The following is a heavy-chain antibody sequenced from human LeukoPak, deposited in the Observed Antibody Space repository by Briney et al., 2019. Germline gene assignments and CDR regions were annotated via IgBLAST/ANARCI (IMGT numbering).Heavy chain of an antibody. Sequence: HPGGSLRLSCAASGFTFSSYGVHWVRQAPGKGLEWVAVISYDGSNKYYADSVKGRFTISRDNSKNTLYLQMNSLRAEDTALYYCAKDRPQYCSSVSCYVFDSWGQGTLVTVSS. D-gene: IGHD2-2*01. V-gene: IGHV3-30*18. CDR3: AKDRPQYCSSVSCYVFDS. CDR1: GFTFSSYG. CDR2: ISYDGSNK. J-gene: IGHJ4*02.